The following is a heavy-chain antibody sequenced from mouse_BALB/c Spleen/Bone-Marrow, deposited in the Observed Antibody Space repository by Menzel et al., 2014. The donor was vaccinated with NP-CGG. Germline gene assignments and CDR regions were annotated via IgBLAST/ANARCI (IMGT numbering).Heavy chain of an antibody. Sequence: DVKLVESGGGLVQPGGSRKLSYAASGFTFSSFGMHWVRQAPEKGLEWVAYISSGSSTIYYADTVKGRFTISRDNPKNTLFLQMTSLRSEDTAMYYCTRKGALITHYYAMDYWGQGTSVTVSS. CDR1: GFTFSSFG. CDR3: TRKGALITHYYAMDY. D-gene: IGHD2-4*01. CDR2: ISSGSSTI. V-gene: IGHV5-17*02. J-gene: IGHJ4*01.